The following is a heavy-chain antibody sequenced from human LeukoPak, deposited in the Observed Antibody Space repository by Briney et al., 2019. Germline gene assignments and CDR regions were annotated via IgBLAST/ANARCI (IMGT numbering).Heavy chain of an antibody. J-gene: IGHJ4*02. CDR1: GFTFTSSA. Sequence: SVKVSCKASGFTFTSSAVQWVRQARGQRLEWIGWIVVGSGNTNYAQKFQERVTITRDMSTSTAYVELSSLRSEDTAVYYCAAGPIDSYGYPFDYWGQGTLVTVSS. CDR2: IVVGSGNT. CDR3: AAGPIDSYGYPFDY. D-gene: IGHD5-18*01. V-gene: IGHV1-58*01.